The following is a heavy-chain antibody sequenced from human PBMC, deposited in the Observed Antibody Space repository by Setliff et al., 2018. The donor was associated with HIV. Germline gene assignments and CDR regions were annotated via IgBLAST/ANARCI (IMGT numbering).Heavy chain of an antibody. V-gene: IGHV1-69*10. Sequence: VASVKVSCKASGGTFNTYVISWLRQAPGQGLEWMGGIIPILGVANYAQKFQGRLTITADKSTNTAYMELSSLKSEDTAVYYCATARRDYYDRGRRSHYYIDVWGKGTTVTVSS. CDR3: ATARRDYYDRGRRSHYYIDV. CDR2: IIPILGVA. J-gene: IGHJ6*03. D-gene: IGHD3-22*01. CDR1: GGTFNTYV.